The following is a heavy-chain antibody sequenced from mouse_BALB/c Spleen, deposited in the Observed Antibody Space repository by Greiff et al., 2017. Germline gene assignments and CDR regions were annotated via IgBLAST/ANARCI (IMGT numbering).Heavy chain of an antibody. J-gene: IGHJ3*01. CDR1: GFTFTDYY. CDR3: ARDIYDGYPFAY. CDR2: IRNKANGYTT. D-gene: IGHD2-3*01. Sequence: EVQLVESGGGLVQPGGSLRLSCATSGFTFTDYYMSWVRQPPGKALEWLGFIRNKANGYTTEYSASVKGRFTISRDNSQSILYLQMNTLRAEDSATYYCARDIYDGYPFAYWGQGTLVTVSA. V-gene: IGHV7-3*02.